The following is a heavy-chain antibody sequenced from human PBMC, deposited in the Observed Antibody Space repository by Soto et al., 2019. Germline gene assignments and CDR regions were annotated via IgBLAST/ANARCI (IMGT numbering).Heavy chain of an antibody. CDR2: IYYSGST. Sequence: SETLCLTCTVSGGSISSYYWSWIRQPPGKGLEWIGYIYYSGSTNYNPSLKSRVTISVDTSKNQFSLKLSSVPAADTAVYYCARGVSVIQLWLRLQYAFAIWGQATMVTVSS. J-gene: IGHJ3*02. D-gene: IGHD5-18*01. CDR3: ARGVSVIQLWLRLQYAFAI. CDR1: GGSISSYY. V-gene: IGHV4-59*01.